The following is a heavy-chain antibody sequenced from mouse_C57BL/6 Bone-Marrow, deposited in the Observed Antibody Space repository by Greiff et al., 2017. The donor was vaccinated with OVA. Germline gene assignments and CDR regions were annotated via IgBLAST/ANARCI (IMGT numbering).Heavy chain of an antibody. CDR2: INPNNGGT. J-gene: IGHJ2*01. Sequence: VQLQQSGPELVKPGASVKISCKASGYTFTDYYMNWVKQSHGKSLEWIGDINPNNGGTSYNQKFKGKATLTVDKSSSTAYMELRSLTSEDSAVYYCARRPYYSNLFDYWGQGTTLTVSS. CDR1: GYTFTDYY. V-gene: IGHV1-26*01. CDR3: ARRPYYSNLFDY. D-gene: IGHD2-5*01.